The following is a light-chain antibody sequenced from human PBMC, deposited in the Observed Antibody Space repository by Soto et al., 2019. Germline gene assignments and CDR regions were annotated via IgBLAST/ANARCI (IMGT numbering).Light chain of an antibody. CDR3: QQYNSYSPIT. V-gene: IGKV1-5*03. J-gene: IGKJ5*01. Sequence: DIQMTQSPSTLSASVGDTVTITCRASQSIGTWLAWFQQKPGKAPRVLIYRASSLESGVSSRFSGSGSGTEFTLTISSLQPDDFATYYCQQYNSYSPITFGQGTRLDIK. CDR2: RAS. CDR1: QSIGTW.